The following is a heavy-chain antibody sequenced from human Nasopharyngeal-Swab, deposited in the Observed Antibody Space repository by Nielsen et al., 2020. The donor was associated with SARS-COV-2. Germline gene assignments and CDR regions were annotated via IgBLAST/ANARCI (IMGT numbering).Heavy chain of an antibody. V-gene: IGHV3-30*04. CDR1: KFLFSSHA. Sequence: GGSLRLSCPSSKFLFSSHAMHWVRQAPGKGLEWVAVIAYDGSNKYYVDSVRGRFTISRDNSKNTLYLQMNSLRAEDTAVYYCVRGYGGNSEVDAFDIWGQGTMVTVSS. CDR2: IAYDGSNK. J-gene: IGHJ3*02. D-gene: IGHD4-23*01. CDR3: VRGYGGNSEVDAFDI.